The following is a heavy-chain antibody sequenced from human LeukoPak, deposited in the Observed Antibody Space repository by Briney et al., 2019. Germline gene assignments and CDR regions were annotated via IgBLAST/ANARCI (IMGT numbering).Heavy chain of an antibody. Sequence: ASVKVSCKASGYTFTGYYMHWVRQAPGRGLEWMGWINAFNGNTDYAQNLRGRITLTTDTSTTTAYMELRSLRSDDTAVYYCARDSRYRSGYSSYAFDIWGQGTMVTVSS. CDR3: ARDSRYRSGYSSYAFDI. CDR1: GYTFTGYY. V-gene: IGHV1-18*04. D-gene: IGHD3-3*01. CDR2: INAFNGNT. J-gene: IGHJ3*02.